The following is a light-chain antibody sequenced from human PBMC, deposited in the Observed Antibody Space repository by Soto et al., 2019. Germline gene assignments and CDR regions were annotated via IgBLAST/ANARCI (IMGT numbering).Light chain of an antibody. CDR2: DVS. CDR1: SSDVGGYNY. J-gene: IGLJ1*01. V-gene: IGLV2-11*01. CDR3: CSYAGSYTHV. Sequence: QSALTQPHSVSGSPGQSVTISCTGTSSDVGGYNYVSWYQHHPGKAPKLIIYDVSERPSGVPDRFSGSKSGNTGNTASLTISGLQAEDEADYYYCSYAGSYTHVFGSGTKVTVL.